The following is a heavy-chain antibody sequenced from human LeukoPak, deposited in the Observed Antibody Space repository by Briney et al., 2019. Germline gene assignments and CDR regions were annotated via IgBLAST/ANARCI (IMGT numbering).Heavy chain of an antibody. D-gene: IGHD1-26*01. J-gene: IGHJ5*02. CDR2: INPNSGGT. V-gene: IGHV1-2*02. Sequence: ASVKFSCKASGYTFTGYYMHWVRQAPGHGLEWMGWINPNSGGTNYAQKFQGRVTMTRDTSISTAYMELSRLRSDDTAVYYCARDRIGRRNWFDPWGQGTLVTVSS. CDR1: GYTFTGYY. CDR3: ARDRIGRRNWFDP.